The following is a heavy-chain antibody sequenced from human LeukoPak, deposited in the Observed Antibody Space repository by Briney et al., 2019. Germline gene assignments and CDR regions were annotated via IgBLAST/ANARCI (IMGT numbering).Heavy chain of an antibody. Sequence: PGGSLRLSCAASGFTFSSYGMHWVRQAPGKGLDWEAFIRYDGHNKYYADSVKGRFTISRDNAKNSLYLQMNSLRGEDTALYYCARGGLIQRHAFDIWGQGTMVTVSS. CDR2: IRYDGHNK. CDR3: ARGGLIQRHAFDI. CDR1: GFTFSSYG. V-gene: IGHV3-30*02. D-gene: IGHD1-1*01. J-gene: IGHJ3*02.